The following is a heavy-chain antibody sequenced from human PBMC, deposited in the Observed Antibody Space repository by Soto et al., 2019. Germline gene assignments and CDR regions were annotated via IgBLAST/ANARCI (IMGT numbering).Heavy chain of an antibody. J-gene: IGHJ4*02. CDR3: ARGVRDGYHYDY. Sequence: ASVKVSCKSSGSTISNYYVHWVRQAPGQGLEWMGLINPSGTTATYAQKFRGRVTMTRDTSTNTIYMALSSVRSEDGAVYYCARGVRDGYHYDYWGQGTLVTVSS. CDR1: GSTISNYY. CDR2: INPSGTTA. D-gene: IGHD5-12*01. V-gene: IGHV1-46*01.